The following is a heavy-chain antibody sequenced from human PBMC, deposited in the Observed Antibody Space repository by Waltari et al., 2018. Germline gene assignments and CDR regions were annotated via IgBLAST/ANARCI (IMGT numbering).Heavy chain of an antibody. CDR2: IYTSGST. D-gene: IGHD5-12*01. Sequence: QVQLQESGPGLVKPSQTLSLTCTVSGGSISSGSYYWSWIWQPAGKGLEWIGRIYTSGSTNYNPSLKSRVTISVDTSKNQFSLKLSSVTAADTAVYYCARDGYNSGYYFDYWGQGTLVTVSS. CDR1: GGSISSGSYY. CDR3: ARDGYNSGYYFDY. V-gene: IGHV4-61*02. J-gene: IGHJ4*02.